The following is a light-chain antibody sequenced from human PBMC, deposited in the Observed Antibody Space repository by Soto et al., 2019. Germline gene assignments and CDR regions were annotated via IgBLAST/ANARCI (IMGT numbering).Light chain of an antibody. CDR2: EVS. V-gene: IGLV2-14*01. Sequence: QSALTQPASVSGSPGQSITISCTGTSSDVGTYNYVSWYQQHPGKAPKLMIYEVSNRPSGVSNRFSGSTSGNTASLTISGLQAEDEADYYCCSYTITSTRVFGTGTKLTVL. CDR1: SSDVGTYNY. CDR3: CSYTITSTRV. J-gene: IGLJ1*01.